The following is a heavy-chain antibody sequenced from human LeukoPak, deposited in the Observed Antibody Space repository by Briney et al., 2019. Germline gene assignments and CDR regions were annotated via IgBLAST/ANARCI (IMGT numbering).Heavy chain of an antibody. CDR2: IYTSGST. J-gene: IGHJ5*02. D-gene: IGHD2-2*01. CDR3: ARSGEGEYCSSTSCYPGLNWFDP. Sequence: SETLSLTCTVSGGSISSYYGSWIRQPAGKGLEWIGRIYTSGSTNYNPSLKSRVTMSVDTSKNQFSLKLSSVTAADTAVYYCARSGEGEYCSSTSCYPGLNWFDPWGQGTLVTVSS. V-gene: IGHV4-4*07. CDR1: GGSISSYY.